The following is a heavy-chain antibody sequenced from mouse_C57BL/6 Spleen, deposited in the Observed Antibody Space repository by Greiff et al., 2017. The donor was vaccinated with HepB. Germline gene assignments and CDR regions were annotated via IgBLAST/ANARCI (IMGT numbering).Heavy chain of an antibody. CDR3: ARFHYGNYGEYYFDY. CDR2: IYPGDGDT. Sequence: QVQLKQSGAELVKPGASVKISCKASGYAFSSYWMNWVKQRPGKGLEWIGQIYPGDGDTNYNGKFKGKATLTADKSSSTAYMQLSSLTSEDSAVYFCARFHYGNYGEYYFDYWGQGTTLTVSS. V-gene: IGHV1-80*01. CDR1: GYAFSSYW. J-gene: IGHJ2*01. D-gene: IGHD2-1*01.